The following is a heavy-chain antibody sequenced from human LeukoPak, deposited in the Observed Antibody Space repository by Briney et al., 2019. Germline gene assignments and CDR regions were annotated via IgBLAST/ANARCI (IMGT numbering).Heavy chain of an antibody. CDR3: ARTYYDILTGYSNYYYYGMDV. Sequence: SVKVSCKASGGTFSSYAISWVRQAPGQGLEWMGRIIPILGIANYAQKFQGRVTITADKSTSTAYMELSSLRSEDTAVYYCARTYYDILTGYSNYYYYGMDVWGQGTTVTVSS. CDR2: IIPILGIA. J-gene: IGHJ6*02. CDR1: GGTFSSYA. D-gene: IGHD3-9*01. V-gene: IGHV1-69*04.